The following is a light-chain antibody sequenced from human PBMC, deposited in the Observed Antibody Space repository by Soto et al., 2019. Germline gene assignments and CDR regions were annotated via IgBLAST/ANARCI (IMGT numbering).Light chain of an antibody. Sequence: DIQMTQSPSTLSASVGDRVTITCRASQSISSWLAWYQQKPGKAPKLLIYKASSLESGVPSRFSGSGSGTEITLTISSLQPDDFATYYCQHSGTFGQGTKVEIK. CDR3: QHSGT. V-gene: IGKV1-5*03. J-gene: IGKJ1*01. CDR2: KAS. CDR1: QSISSW.